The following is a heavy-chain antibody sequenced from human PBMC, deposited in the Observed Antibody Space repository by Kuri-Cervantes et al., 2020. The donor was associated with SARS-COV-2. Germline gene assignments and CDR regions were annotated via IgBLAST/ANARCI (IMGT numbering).Heavy chain of an antibody. D-gene: IGHD2-2*01. CDR2: ISSSSSYI. CDR1: GFTFSSYS. V-gene: IGHV3-21*01. J-gene: IGHJ5*02. Sequence: GGSLRLSCAASGFTFSSYSMNWVRQAPGKGLEWVSSISSSSSYIYYADSVKGRFTISRDNAKNSLYPQMNSLRAEDTAVYYCARGSCSSTSCYYTNWFDPWGQGTLVTVSS. CDR3: ARGSCSSTSCYYTNWFDP.